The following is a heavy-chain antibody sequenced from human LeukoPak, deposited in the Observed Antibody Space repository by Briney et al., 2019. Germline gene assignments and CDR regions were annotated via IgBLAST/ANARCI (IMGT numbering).Heavy chain of an antibody. D-gene: IGHD3-22*01. Sequence: SETLSLTCTVSGGSISSSSYYWGWIRQPPGKGLEWIGSIYYSGSTYYNPSLKSRVTISVDTSKNQFSLKLSSVTAADTAVYYCARTTYDTSGYEYYYYYMDVWGKGTTVTVSS. J-gene: IGHJ6*03. CDR3: ARTTYDTSGYEYYYYYMDV. CDR1: GGSISSSSYY. CDR2: IYYSGST. V-gene: IGHV4-39*07.